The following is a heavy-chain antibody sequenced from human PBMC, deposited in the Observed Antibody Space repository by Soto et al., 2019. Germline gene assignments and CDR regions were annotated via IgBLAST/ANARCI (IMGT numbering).Heavy chain of an antibody. CDR2: IRSKSNSYAT. V-gene: IGHV3-73*01. J-gene: IGHJ5*02. D-gene: IGHD3-22*01. Sequence: GFLRLSCADSGFNFSGSAMHWVRQASGKGLEWVGRIRSKSNSYATAYAASVKGRFTISRDDSKDTAYLQMNSLKTEDTAVYYCTRDPRNYYDSIGSANWFDPWGQGTLVTVSS. CDR1: GFNFSGSA. CDR3: TRDPRNYYDSIGSANWFDP.